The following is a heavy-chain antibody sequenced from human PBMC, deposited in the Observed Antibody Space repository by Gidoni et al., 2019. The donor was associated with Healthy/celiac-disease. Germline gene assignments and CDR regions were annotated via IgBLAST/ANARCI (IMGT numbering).Heavy chain of an antibody. J-gene: IGHJ6*02. CDR1: GYTFTGYY. V-gene: IGHV1-2*02. Sequence: QVQLVQSGAEVKKPGASVKVSCKASGYTFTGYYMHWVRQAPGQGLERMGWINPNSGGTNYAQKFQGRVTMTRDTSISTAYMELSRLRSDDTAVYYCARDPLGGCSSTSCRYYYYYGMDVWGQGTTVTVSS. CDR3: ARDPLGGCSSTSCRYYYYYGMDV. D-gene: IGHD2-2*01. CDR2: INPNSGGT.